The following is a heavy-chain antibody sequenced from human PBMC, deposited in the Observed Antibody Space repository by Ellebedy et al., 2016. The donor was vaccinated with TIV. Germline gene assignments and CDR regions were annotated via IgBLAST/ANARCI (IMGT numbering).Heavy chain of an antibody. CDR3: GRRGLGYYFDY. Sequence: SETLSLXXTVSGGSISSYYWSWIRQPPRKGLEWIGDTYYSGSTNYNPSLKSRVTISVDTSKNQFSLKLSSVTAADTAVYYCGRRGLGYYFDYWGQGTLVTVSS. D-gene: IGHD3-16*01. V-gene: IGHV4-59*08. CDR1: GGSISSYY. CDR2: TYYSGST. J-gene: IGHJ4*02.